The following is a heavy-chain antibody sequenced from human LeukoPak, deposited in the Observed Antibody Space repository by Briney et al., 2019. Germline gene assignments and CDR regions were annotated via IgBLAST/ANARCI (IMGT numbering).Heavy chain of an antibody. CDR2: INEDGSEK. CDR3: ANYYDSSGYYALDM. Sequence: GGSLRLSCAASGFTFSRYWMSWVRQAPGKGLEWVANINEDGSEKNYVDSVKGRFTISRDNAKNSLCLEMNSLTAEDTAVYYCANYYDSSGYYALDMWGQGTMVTVST. V-gene: IGHV3-7*01. CDR1: GFTFSRYW. J-gene: IGHJ3*02. D-gene: IGHD3-22*01.